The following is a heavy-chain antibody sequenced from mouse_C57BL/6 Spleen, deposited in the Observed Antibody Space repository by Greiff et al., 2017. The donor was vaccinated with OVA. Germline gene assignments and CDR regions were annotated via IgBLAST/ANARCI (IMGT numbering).Heavy chain of an antibody. J-gene: IGHJ2*01. Sequence: DVQLVESGGGLVKPGGSLKLSCAASGFTFSSYAMSWVRQTPEKRLEWVATISDGGSYTYYPDNVKGRFTISRDNAKNNLYLQMSHLKSEDTAMYYCARGGAYYYGSDYFDYWGQGTTLTVSS. CDR2: ISDGGSYT. D-gene: IGHD1-1*01. V-gene: IGHV5-4*01. CDR1: GFTFSSYA. CDR3: ARGGAYYYGSDYFDY.